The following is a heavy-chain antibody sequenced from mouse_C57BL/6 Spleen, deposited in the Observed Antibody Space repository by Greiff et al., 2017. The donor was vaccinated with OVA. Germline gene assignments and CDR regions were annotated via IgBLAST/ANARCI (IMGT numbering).Heavy chain of an antibody. V-gene: IGHV2-2*01. J-gene: IGHJ4*01. CDR1: GFSLTSYG. CDR2: IWSGGST. Sequence: QVQLQQSGPGLVQPSQSLSITCTVSGFSLTSYGVHWVRQSPGKGLEWLGVIWSGGSTDYNAAFISRLSISKDNSKSQVFFKMNSLQADDTAIYYCDSPSSWYAMDYWGQGTSVTVSS. CDR3: DSPSSWYAMDY.